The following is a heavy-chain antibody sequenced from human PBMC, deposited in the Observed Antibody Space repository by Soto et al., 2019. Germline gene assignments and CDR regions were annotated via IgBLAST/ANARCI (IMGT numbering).Heavy chain of an antibody. CDR3: ARMGVTPYYYFGMYV. V-gene: IGHV3-66*01. CDR2: IYSGGST. Sequence: SLRLSCAASGFTVSSNYMSWVRQAAGKGLEWVSGIYSGGSTYYADSVKGRFTISRDNSKNTLYLQMNSLRAEDTAVYYCARMGVTPYYYFGMYVWRRGPTVTVSS. J-gene: IGHJ6*02. D-gene: IGHD3-16*01. CDR1: GFTVSSNY.